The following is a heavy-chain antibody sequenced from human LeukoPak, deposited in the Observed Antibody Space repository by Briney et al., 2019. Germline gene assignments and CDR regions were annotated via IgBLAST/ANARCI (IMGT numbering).Heavy chain of an antibody. V-gene: IGHV3-30*04. D-gene: IGHD2-21*01. CDR3: AKDIKVGDGSLWLDAFDL. CDR1: GFTFSKFA. Sequence: PGGSLRLSCAAAGFTFSKFAMHWVRQAPGKGLEWVAVVSYDGSYKYYADSVKGRFTISRDNSKNTLSLEMNSLRAEDTALYYCAKDIKVGDGSLWLDAFDLWGQGTMVTVSS. CDR2: VSYDGSYK. J-gene: IGHJ3*01.